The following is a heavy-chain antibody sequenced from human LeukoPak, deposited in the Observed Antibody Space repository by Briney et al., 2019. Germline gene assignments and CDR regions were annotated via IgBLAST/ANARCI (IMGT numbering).Heavy chain of an antibody. CDR2: IIPILGIA. CDR3: ARGSSYCTNGVCYSGAFDI. V-gene: IGHV1-69*04. D-gene: IGHD2-8*01. Sequence: SVTVSCKASGGTFSSYAISWVRQAPGQGLEWMGRIIPILGIANYAQKFQGRVTITADKSTSTAYMELSSLRSEDTAVYYCARGSSYCTNGVCYSGAFDIWGQGTMVTVSS. CDR1: GGTFSSYA. J-gene: IGHJ3*02.